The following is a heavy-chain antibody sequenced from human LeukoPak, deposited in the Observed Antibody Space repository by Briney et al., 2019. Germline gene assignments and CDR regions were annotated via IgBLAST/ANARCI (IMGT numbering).Heavy chain of an antibody. CDR3: ARESPNFLDY. V-gene: IGHV3-48*01. CDR2: IRSSGSTI. J-gene: IGHJ4*02. CDR1: GFSFSSYS. Sequence: GGSLRLSCAASGFSFSSYSMNWVRQAPGKGLEWVSCIRSSGSTIYYADSVKGRFTISRDNAKNSLYLQMNSLGAEDTAVYYCARESPNFLDYWGQGTLVTVSS.